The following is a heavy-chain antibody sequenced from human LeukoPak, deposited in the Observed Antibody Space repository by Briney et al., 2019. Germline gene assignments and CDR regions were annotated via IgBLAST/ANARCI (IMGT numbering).Heavy chain of an antibody. J-gene: IGHJ4*02. D-gene: IGHD6-13*01. CDR2: INSDGGST. Sequence: PGGSLRLSCAASGFTFSSYWMHWVRQAPGKGLVWVSRINSDGGSTNYADSVKGRFTISRDNSKNTLYLQMNSPRAEDTAVYYCAKEKDRYSSSWSHFDYWGQGTLVTVSS. V-gene: IGHV3-74*01. CDR1: GFTFSSYW. CDR3: AKEKDRYSSSWSHFDY.